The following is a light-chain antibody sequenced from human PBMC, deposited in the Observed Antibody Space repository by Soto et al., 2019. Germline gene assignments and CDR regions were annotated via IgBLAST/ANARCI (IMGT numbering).Light chain of an antibody. V-gene: IGKV3-11*01. CDR1: QSVSSY. J-gene: IGKJ2*01. CDR2: DAS. CDR3: QPRSNWPPA. Sequence: EIVLPQSPATLSLSPGERATLSCRASQSVSSYLAWYQQKPGQAPRLLIYDASNRATGIPARFSGSGSRTDFTPTISSLVPEAFVDSYCQPRSNWPPAFGKGTKLEIK.